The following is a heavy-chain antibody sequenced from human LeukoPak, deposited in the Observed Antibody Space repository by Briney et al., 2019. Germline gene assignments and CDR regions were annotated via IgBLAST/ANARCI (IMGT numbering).Heavy chain of an antibody. Sequence: GASVKVSCKASGYTFTGYYMHWGRQAPGQGLEWMGWINPNSGGTNYAQKFQGRVTMTRDTSISTAYMELSRLRSDDTAVYYCARPLGRCSSTSCYTAGGYWFDPWGQGTLVTVSS. CDR2: INPNSGGT. J-gene: IGHJ5*02. CDR1: GYTFTGYY. CDR3: ARPLGRCSSTSCYTAGGYWFDP. V-gene: IGHV1-2*02. D-gene: IGHD2-2*02.